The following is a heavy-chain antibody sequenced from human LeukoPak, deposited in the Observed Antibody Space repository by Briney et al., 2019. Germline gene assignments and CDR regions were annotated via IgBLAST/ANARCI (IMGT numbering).Heavy chain of an antibody. D-gene: IGHD3-3*01. CDR3: ARTLWCGRNWFDP. CDR2: IYYSGST. Sequence: PSETLSLTCTVSGGSISSSSYYWGWIRQPPGKGLEWIGSIYYSGSTYYNPSLKSRVTISVDTSKNQFSLKLSSVTAADTAVYYCARTLWCGRNWFDPWGQGTLVTVSS. J-gene: IGHJ5*02. V-gene: IGHV4-39*01. CDR1: GGSISSSSYY.